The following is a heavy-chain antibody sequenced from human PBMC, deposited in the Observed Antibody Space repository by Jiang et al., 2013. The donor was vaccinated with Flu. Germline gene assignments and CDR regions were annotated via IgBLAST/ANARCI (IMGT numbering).Heavy chain of an antibody. D-gene: IGHD3-22*01. Sequence: SGAEVKKPGASVKVSCKASGYTFTSYYMHWVRQAPGQGLEWMGIINPSGGSTSYAQKFQGRVTMTRDTSTSTVYMELSSLRSEDTAVYYCARELRSYYYDSSGYPGVGWFDPGARGTLVTVSS. J-gene: IGHJ5*02. V-gene: IGHV1-46*01. CDR2: INPSGGST. CDR1: GYTFTSYY. CDR3: ARELRSYYYDSSGYPGVGWFDP.